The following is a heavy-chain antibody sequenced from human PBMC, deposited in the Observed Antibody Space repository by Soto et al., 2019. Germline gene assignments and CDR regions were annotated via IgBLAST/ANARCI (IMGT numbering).Heavy chain of an antibody. D-gene: IGHD2-15*01. Sequence: PSETLSLTCTVSGGSISSGGYYWSWIRQHPGEGLEWIGYIYYSGSTYYNPSLKSRVTISVDTSKNQFSLKLSSVTAADTAVYYCARSCSGGSCYLPWFDPWGQGTLVIVSS. CDR1: GGSISSGGYY. CDR3: ARSCSGGSCYLPWFDP. CDR2: IYYSGST. V-gene: IGHV4-31*03. J-gene: IGHJ5*02.